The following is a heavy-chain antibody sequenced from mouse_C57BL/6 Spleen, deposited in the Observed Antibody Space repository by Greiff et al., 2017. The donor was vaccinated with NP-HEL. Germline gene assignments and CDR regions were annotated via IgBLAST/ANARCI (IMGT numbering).Heavy chain of an antibody. CDR3: ASGKRAMDY. Sequence: VQLQQPGAELVKPGASVKLSCKASGYTFTSYWMQWVKQRPGQGLEWIGEIDPSDSYTNYNQKFKGKATLTVDTSSSTAYMQLSSLTSEDSAVYYCASGKRAMDYWGQGTSVTVSS. CDR1: GYTFTSYW. D-gene: IGHD1-1*01. CDR2: IDPSDSYT. J-gene: IGHJ4*01. V-gene: IGHV1-50*01.